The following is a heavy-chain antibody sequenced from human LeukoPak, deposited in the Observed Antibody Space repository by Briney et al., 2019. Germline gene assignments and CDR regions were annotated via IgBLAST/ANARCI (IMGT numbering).Heavy chain of an antibody. Sequence: AGGSLRLSCAASGFTFSDYYMSWIRQAPGKGLEWVSYVSNSGSTIYYADSVKGRFTISRDNAKNSLSLQMDSLRAEDTAVYYCARDWHYYDSTLHFDYWGQGTLVTVPS. J-gene: IGHJ4*02. CDR3: ARDWHYYDSTLHFDY. CDR2: VSNSGSTI. V-gene: IGHV3-11*01. D-gene: IGHD3-22*01. CDR1: GFTFSDYY.